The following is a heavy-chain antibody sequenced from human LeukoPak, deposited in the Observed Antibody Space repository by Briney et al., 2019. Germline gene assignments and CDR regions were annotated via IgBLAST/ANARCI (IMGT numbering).Heavy chain of an antibody. Sequence: SQTLSLTCIVSGGSISSGDYYWSWIRQSPGTGLEWIGYIYYTGSISYNPSLKSRLTISVDTSKNQSSLKLSSVTAADTAVYYCARGPNYVWGSYRYFDYWGQGTLVTVSS. CDR3: ARGPNYVWGSYRYFDY. D-gene: IGHD3-16*02. V-gene: IGHV4-30-4*01. CDR2: IYYTGSI. CDR1: GGSISSGDYY. J-gene: IGHJ4*02.